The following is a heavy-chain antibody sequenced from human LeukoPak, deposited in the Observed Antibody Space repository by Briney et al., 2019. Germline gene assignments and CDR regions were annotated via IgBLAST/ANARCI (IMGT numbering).Heavy chain of an antibody. CDR3: ARDARGSSYMDV. Sequence: SETLSLTCTVSGGSVSFYYWSWIRQPPGKGLEWIGYIYYSGSTNYNPSLKSRVTISVDTSKDQFSLKVSSVTAADTAVYYCARDARGSSYMDVWGQGTTVTVSS. D-gene: IGHD3-10*01. CDR2: IYYSGST. J-gene: IGHJ6*02. CDR1: GGSVSFYY. V-gene: IGHV4-59*02.